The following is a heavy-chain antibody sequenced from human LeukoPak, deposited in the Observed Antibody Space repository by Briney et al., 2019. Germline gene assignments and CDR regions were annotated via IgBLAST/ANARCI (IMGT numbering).Heavy chain of an antibody. D-gene: IGHD2-2*01. CDR3: ARDNWSCSTISCHRLDP. Sequence: GGSLRLSCAASGFTFSTYGMHWVRQAPGKGLEWVALIWNDGSKKYYADSVKGRFTTSRDNSENTLSLQMNSLRAEDTAVYYCARDNWSCSTISCHRLDPWGQGTLVTVSS. CDR1: GFTFSTYG. CDR2: IWNDGSKK. V-gene: IGHV3-33*01. J-gene: IGHJ5*02.